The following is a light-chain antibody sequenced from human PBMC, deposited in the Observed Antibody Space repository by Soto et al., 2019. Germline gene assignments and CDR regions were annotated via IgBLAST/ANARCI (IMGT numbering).Light chain of an antibody. CDR2: EVN. J-gene: IGLJ1*01. V-gene: IGLV2-8*01. CDR3: SSYAGSSNV. CDR1: SSDVGGYNY. Sequence: QSVLTQPASVSGSPGQSITISCTGTSSDVGGYNYVSWYQQHPGKAPKLMIYEVNKRPSGVSDRFSGSNSGNTASLTVSGLQAEDEADYYCSSYAGSSNVFGTGTKLTV.